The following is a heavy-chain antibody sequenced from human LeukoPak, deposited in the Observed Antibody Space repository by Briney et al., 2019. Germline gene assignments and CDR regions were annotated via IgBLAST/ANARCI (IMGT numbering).Heavy chain of an antibody. D-gene: IGHD1-14*01. CDR2: IDSSGGYM. CDR1: GFTFNTYS. V-gene: IGHV3-21*01. Sequence: GGSLRLSCEASGFTFNTYSMNWARQAPGKGLEWVSSIDSSGGYMFYADSVKGRFTISRDNSKNTLYLQLNSLRAEDTAVYYCAKEGRASTEFAFDSWGQGALVTVSS. J-gene: IGHJ4*02. CDR3: AKEGRASTEFAFDS.